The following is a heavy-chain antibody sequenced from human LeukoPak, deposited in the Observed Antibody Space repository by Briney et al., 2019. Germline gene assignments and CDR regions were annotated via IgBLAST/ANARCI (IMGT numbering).Heavy chain of an antibody. J-gene: IGHJ4*02. Sequence: KPSETLSLTCAVYGGSFSGYYWSWIRQPPGKGLEWIGEINRSGSTNYNPSLKSRVTISVDTSKNQFSLKLSSVTAADTAVYYCARSSSYYDSSGGYWGQGTLVTVSS. V-gene: IGHV4-34*01. CDR2: INRSGST. CDR1: GGSFSGYY. D-gene: IGHD3-22*01. CDR3: ARSSSYYDSSGGY.